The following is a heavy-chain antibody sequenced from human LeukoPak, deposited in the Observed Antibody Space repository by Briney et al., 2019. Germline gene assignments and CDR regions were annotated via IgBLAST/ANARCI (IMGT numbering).Heavy chain of an antibody. V-gene: IGHV3-23*01. D-gene: IGHD6-19*01. CDR1: GRXFSSYA. Sequence: GGALRLSCAASGRXFSSYAMSWVRQARGKGVEWVSTICGSRHSPFYADSVKARLTLPTDNSKNALFLQMNCLTAEDTAVYYCATWGIGSHFDYWGQGTLVTVSS. J-gene: IGHJ4*02. CDR3: ATWGIGSHFDY. CDR2: ICGSRHSP.